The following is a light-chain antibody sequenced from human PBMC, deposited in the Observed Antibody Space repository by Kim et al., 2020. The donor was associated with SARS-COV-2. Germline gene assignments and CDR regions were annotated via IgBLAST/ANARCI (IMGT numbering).Light chain of an antibody. V-gene: IGLV6-57*03. J-gene: IGLJ2*01. Sequence: GRTVTVSCTRSSDSIDDKSVQWYQQRPGGVPTTVIYEDDQRPSGVSDRFSGSIDNSSNSASLTISGLRTEDEADYYCQSYNRDNVIFGGGTQLTVL. CDR1: SDSIDDKS. CDR2: EDD. CDR3: QSYNRDNVI.